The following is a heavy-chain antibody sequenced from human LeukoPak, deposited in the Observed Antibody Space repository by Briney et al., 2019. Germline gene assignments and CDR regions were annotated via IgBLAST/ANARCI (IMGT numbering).Heavy chain of an antibody. CDR3: ARGYYNFWSGYRAEYYFDY. Sequence: GGSLRLSCAASGFTFSDYYMSWIRQAPGKGLEWVSYISSSGSTIYYADSVKGRFTISRDNAKNSLYLQMNSLRAEDTAVYYCARGYYNFWSGYRAEYYFDYWGQGTLVTVSS. CDR2: ISSSGSTI. CDR1: GFTFSDYY. V-gene: IGHV3-11*04. J-gene: IGHJ4*02. D-gene: IGHD3-3*01.